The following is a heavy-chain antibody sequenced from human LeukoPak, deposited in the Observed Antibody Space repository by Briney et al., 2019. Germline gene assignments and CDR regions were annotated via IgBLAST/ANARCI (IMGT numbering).Heavy chain of an antibody. CDR1: GGSFGGYY. Sequence: SETLSLTCAVYGGSFGGYYWSWIRQPPGKGLEWIGEINHSGSTNYNPSLKSRVTISVDTSKNQFSLKLSSVTAADTAVYYCARGLPLDTAMVRQYGDTGFDYWGQGTLVTVSS. D-gene: IGHD5-18*01. V-gene: IGHV4-34*01. CDR3: ARGLPLDTAMVRQYGDTGFDY. J-gene: IGHJ4*02. CDR2: INHSGST.